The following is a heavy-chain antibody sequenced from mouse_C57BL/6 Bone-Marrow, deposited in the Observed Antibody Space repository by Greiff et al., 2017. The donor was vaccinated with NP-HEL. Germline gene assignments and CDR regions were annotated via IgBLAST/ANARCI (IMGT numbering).Heavy chain of an antibody. J-gene: IGHJ4*01. CDR2: IYPGDGDT. Sequence: QVQLQQSGPELVKPGASVKISCKASGYAFSSSWMNWVKQRPGKGLEWIGRIYPGDGDTNYNGKFKGKATLTADKSSSTAYMQLSSLTSEDSAVYFCARSNRRALYAMDYWGQGTSVTVSS. CDR1: GYAFSSSW. D-gene: IGHD3-3*01. CDR3: ARSNRRALYAMDY. V-gene: IGHV1-82*01.